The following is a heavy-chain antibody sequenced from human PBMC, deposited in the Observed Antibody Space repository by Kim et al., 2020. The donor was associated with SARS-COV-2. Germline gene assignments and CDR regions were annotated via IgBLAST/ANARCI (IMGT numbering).Heavy chain of an antibody. Sequence: DSVKGGLTTTRDNAKNSLYLQMNRLRAEDTALYYCAKDIGSSGPRVMDVWGQGTTVTVSS. CDR3: AKDIGSSGPRVMDV. J-gene: IGHJ6*02. V-gene: IGHV3-9*01. D-gene: IGHD6-19*01.